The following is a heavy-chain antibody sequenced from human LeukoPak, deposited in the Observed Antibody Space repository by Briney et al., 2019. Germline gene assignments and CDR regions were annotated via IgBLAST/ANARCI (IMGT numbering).Heavy chain of an antibody. D-gene: IGHD6-13*01. CDR1: GGSISSSSYY. J-gene: IGHJ4*02. Sequence: SETLSLTCTVSGGSISSSSYYWGWIRQPPGKGLEWIGSIYYSGSTYYNPSLKSRVTISVDTSKNQFSLKLSSVTAADTAVYFCARVGALSSSWLLYWGQGTLVTVSS. V-gene: IGHV4-39*07. CDR3: ARVGALSSSWLLY. CDR2: IYYSGST.